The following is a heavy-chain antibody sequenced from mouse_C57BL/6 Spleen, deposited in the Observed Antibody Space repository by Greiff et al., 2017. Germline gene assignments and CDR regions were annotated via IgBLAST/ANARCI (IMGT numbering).Heavy chain of an antibody. V-gene: IGHV1-15*01. CDR3: TNYYGSSTQFAY. J-gene: IGHJ3*01. D-gene: IGHD1-1*01. CDR2: IDPETGGT. CDR1: GYTFTDYE. Sequence: VKLQESGAELVRPGASVTLSCKASGYTFTDYEMHWVKQTPVHGLEWIGAIDPETGGTAYNQKFKGKAILTADKSSSTAYMELRSLTSEDSAVYYCTNYYGSSTQFAYWGQGTLVTVSA.